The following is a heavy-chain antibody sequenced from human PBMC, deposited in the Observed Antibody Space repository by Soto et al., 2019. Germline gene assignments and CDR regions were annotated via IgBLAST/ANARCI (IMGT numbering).Heavy chain of an antibody. V-gene: IGHV4-4*02. CDR2: IYHSLRT. CDR3: TAKGYYSLDY. D-gene: IGHD5-12*01. J-gene: IGHJ4*02. Sequence: QVQLQESGPGLVKPSGTLSLTCSVSGDSITNDRWWSWVRQSPGKGLEWIGEIYHSLRTHYNPSLKRRVMLSVAKSKHNFSLTLSSVAAAVPVVYYCTAKGYYSLDYWGQGSLVTVSS. CDR1: GDSITNDRW.